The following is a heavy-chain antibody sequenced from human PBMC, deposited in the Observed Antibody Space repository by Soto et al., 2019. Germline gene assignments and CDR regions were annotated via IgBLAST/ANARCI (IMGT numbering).Heavy chain of an antibody. Sequence: QVQLVQSGAEVKKPGASVKVSCKASGYTFTSYGISWVRQAPGQGLEWMGWISAYNGNTKNAQKLQGRVTMTTDTPTSTAYLALRSLRSDDTAVYYCARDSPPVAYWGQGTLVTVSS. J-gene: IGHJ4*02. V-gene: IGHV1-18*01. CDR3: ARDSPPVAY. CDR1: GYTFTSYG. CDR2: ISAYNGNT.